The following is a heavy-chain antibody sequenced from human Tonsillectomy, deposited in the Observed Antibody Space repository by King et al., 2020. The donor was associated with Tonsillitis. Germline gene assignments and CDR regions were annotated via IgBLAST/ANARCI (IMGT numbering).Heavy chain of an antibody. Sequence: QLVQSGPEVKKPGASVKVSCKASGYTFTSYYMHWVRQAPGQGLEWMGMINPSGGTTSYAQKFQGRVTMTRDTSTNTVYMELSSLRSEDTAVYYCARDRPCSSASCYGGSWFDPWGQGTLVTVCS. CDR2: INPSGGTT. J-gene: IGHJ5*02. CDR3: ARDRPCSSASCYGGSWFDP. D-gene: IGHD2-2*01. CDR1: GYTFTSYY. V-gene: IGHV1-46*01.